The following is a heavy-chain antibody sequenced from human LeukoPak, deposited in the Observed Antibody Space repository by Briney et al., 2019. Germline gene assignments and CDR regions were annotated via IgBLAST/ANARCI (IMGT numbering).Heavy chain of an antibody. Sequence: GASVKVSCKASGYTFTGYYMHWVRQAPGQGLEWMGRINPNSGGTNYAQKFQGRVTMTRDTSISTAYMELSRLRSDDTAVYYCARSPKLPFFGVVTKFDYWGQGTLVTVSS. CDR3: ARSPKLPFFGVVTKFDY. CDR1: GYTFTGYY. CDR2: INPNSGGT. J-gene: IGHJ4*02. D-gene: IGHD3-3*01. V-gene: IGHV1-2*06.